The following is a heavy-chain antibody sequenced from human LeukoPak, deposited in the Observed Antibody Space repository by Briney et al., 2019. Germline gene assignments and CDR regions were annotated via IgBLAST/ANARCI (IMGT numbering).Heavy chain of an antibody. Sequence: GGSLRLPCAASGFTFSSYGMHWVRQAPGKGLEWVAVISYDGSNKYYADSVKGRFTISRDNSKNTLYLQMNSLRAEDTAVYYCAKDMGDVVVSAAIGYWGQGTLVTVSS. D-gene: IGHD2-2*01. V-gene: IGHV3-30*18. CDR3: AKDMGDVVVSAAIGY. CDR1: GFTFSSYG. J-gene: IGHJ4*02. CDR2: ISYDGSNK.